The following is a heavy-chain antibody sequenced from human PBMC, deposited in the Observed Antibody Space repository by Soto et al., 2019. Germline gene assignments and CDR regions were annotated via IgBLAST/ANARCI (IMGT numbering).Heavy chain of an antibody. CDR2: IKQDGSEK. CDR1: GFTFSSYW. Sequence: EVQLVEPGGGLVQPGGSLRLSCAASGFTFSSYWMSWDRQAPGKGLEWVANIKQDGSEKYYVDSVKGRFTISRDNAKNSLYLQMNSLRAEDTAVYSCATGGYGDYFGFYWGQGTLVTVSS. D-gene: IGHD4-17*01. CDR3: ATGGYGDYFGFY. J-gene: IGHJ4*02. V-gene: IGHV3-7*03.